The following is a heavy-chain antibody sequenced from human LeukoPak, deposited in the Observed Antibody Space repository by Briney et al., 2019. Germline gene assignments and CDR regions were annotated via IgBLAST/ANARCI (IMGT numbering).Heavy chain of an antibody. J-gene: IGHJ4*02. D-gene: IGHD4-17*01. CDR3: ARSDGDYIQYFDY. Sequence: SETLSLTSTVSGGSISSYYWSWIRQPPGKGLEWIGYIYYSGSTNYNPSLKSRVTISVDTSKNQFSLKLSSVTAADTAVYYCARSDGDYIQYFDYWGQGTLVTVSS. V-gene: IGHV4-59*01. CDR2: IYYSGST. CDR1: GGSISSYY.